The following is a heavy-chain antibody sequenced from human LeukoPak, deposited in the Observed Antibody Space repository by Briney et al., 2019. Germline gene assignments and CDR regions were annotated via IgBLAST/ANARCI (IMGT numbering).Heavy chain of an antibody. J-gene: IGHJ5*02. CDR3: ARETLGAAGMSLNWFDP. D-gene: IGHD6-13*01. CDR2: ISSSGSTI. Sequence: GGSLRLSCAASGFTFSSYEMNWVRQAPGKGLEWVSYISSSGSTIYYAVSVKGRFTISRDNTKNSLYLQMNSLRAEDTAVYYCARETLGAAGMSLNWFDPWGQGTLVTVSS. V-gene: IGHV3-48*03. CDR1: GFTFSSYE.